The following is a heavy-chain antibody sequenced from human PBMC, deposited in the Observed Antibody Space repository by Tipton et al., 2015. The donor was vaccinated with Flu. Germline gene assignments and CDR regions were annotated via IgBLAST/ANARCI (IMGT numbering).Heavy chain of an antibody. CDR3: ARYEAVADISTYNWFDP. J-gene: IGHJ5*02. D-gene: IGHD6-13*01. Sequence: QLVQSGAEVKKPGSSVKVSCKASGGTFSTYAINWVRQAPGQGLEWMGGIIPIFGTTNYAQKFQGRVTITADKSTSTAYMELHSLRSDDTAVYYCARYEAVADISTYNWFDPWGPGTLVTVSS. CDR1: GGTFSTYA. CDR2: IIPIFGTT. V-gene: IGHV1-69*06.